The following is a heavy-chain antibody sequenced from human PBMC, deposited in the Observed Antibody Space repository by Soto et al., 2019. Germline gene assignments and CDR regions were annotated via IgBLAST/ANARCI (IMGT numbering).Heavy chain of an antibody. V-gene: IGHV4-39*01. D-gene: IGHD1-1*01. J-gene: IGHJ5*02. CDR1: GGSISSSSYY. CDR3: ARHSKTGINWFDP. CDR2: IYYSGST. Sequence: SSETLSLTCTVSGGSISSSSYYWGWIRQPPGKGLEWIGSIYYSGSTYYNPSLKSRATISVDTSKNQFSLKLSSVTAADTAVYYCARHSKTGINWFDPWGQGTLVTVSS.